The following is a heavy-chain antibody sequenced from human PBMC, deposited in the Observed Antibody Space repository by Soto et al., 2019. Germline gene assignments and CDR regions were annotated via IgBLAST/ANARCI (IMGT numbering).Heavy chain of an antibody. V-gene: IGHV3-23*01. D-gene: IGHD2-8*01. CDR2: ITNGGST. Sequence: EVQLLESGGGLVQPGGSLTLSCVASGFTFSTYAMCWVRQAPGKGREWVSAITNGGSTYYADSVKGRFTISRANSDNTLSLQMHCLRADDTAAYHCARVQWFNVPFDPWGQGTLVTVSS. CDR1: GFTFSTYA. CDR3: ARVQWFNVPFDP. J-gene: IGHJ5*02.